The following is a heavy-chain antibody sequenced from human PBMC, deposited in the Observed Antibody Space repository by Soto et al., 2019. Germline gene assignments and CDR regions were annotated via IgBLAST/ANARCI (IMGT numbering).Heavy chain of an antibody. CDR2: IYSGGST. V-gene: IGHV3-53*02. J-gene: IGHJ4*02. Sequence: EVQLVETGGGLIQPGGSLRFSCAASGFNITNNYMSWVHQAPGKGLEWVSFIYSGGSTYYADSVKGRFSISRDISKNTLFLQMNSLRAEDTAVYYCARSYDSSGYYPGSFDYWGQGTLVTVSS. CDR3: ARSYDSSGYYPGSFDY. D-gene: IGHD3-22*01. CDR1: GFNITNNY.